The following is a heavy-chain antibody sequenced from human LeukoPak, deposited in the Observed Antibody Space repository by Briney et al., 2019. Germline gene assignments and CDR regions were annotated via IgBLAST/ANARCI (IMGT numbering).Heavy chain of an antibody. J-gene: IGHJ4*02. V-gene: IGHV3-20*04. CDR3: ARDPGYYYDSSGYYTPFDY. D-gene: IGHD3-22*01. CDR2: INWNGGST. Sequence: GGSLRLSCAASGFTFDDYGMSRVRQAPGKGLEWVSGINWNGGSTGYADSVKGRFTISRDNAKNSLYLQMNSLRAEDTALYYCARDPGYYYDSSGYYTPFDYWGQGTLVTVSS. CDR1: GFTFDDYG.